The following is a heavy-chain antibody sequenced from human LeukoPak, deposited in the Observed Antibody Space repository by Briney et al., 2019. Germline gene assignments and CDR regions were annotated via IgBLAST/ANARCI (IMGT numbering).Heavy chain of an antibody. J-gene: IGHJ4*02. Sequence: SETLSLTCTVSGGSISSYYWSWIRQPPGKGLEWIGYIYYSGSTNYNPSLKGRVTISLNTSKNQFSLKLTSVTAADTAVYYCTRDYTSRWCYFDHWGQGTLVTVSS. V-gene: IGHV4-59*01. D-gene: IGHD6-19*01. CDR1: GGSISSYY. CDR3: TRDYTSRWCYFDH. CDR2: IYYSGST.